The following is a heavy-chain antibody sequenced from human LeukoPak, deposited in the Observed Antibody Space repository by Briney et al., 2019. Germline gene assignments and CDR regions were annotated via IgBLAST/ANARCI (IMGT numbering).Heavy chain of an antibody. D-gene: IGHD2/OR15-2a*01. CDR2: ISATGSTT. Sequence: PGGSLRLSCAASGFTFSTYAMTWVRQAPGKGLESVSLISATGSTTYYADSVKGRFTISRDNAKNSLYLQMSSLRAEDTAVYYCASLDRGYYYSFDYWGQGTLVTVSS. J-gene: IGHJ4*02. V-gene: IGHV3-48*03. CDR3: ASLDRGYYYSFDY. CDR1: GFTFSTYA.